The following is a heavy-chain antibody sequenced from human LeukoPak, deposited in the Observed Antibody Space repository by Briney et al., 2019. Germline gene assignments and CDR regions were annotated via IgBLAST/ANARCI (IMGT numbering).Heavy chain of an antibody. J-gene: IGHJ6*02. Sequence: PSETLSLTCAVYGGSFSGYYWSWIRQPPGKGLEWIGEINHSGSTNYNPSLKSRVTISVDTSKNQFPLKLSSVTAADTAVYYCASGGVARLVTYYYYGMDVWGQGTTVTVSS. CDR3: ASGGVARLVTYYYYGMDV. V-gene: IGHV4-34*01. CDR1: GGSFSGYY. D-gene: IGHD3-9*01. CDR2: INHSGST.